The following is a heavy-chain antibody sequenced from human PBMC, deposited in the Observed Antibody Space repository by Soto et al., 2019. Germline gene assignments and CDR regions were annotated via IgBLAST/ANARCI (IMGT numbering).Heavy chain of an antibody. CDR2: ITATGGNT. D-gene: IGHD1-7*01. Sequence: GGSLRLSCAASGFTFSSYAMTWVRQAPGKGLEWVAHITATGGNTYYADSVRGRFTISRDTSGNTLYLQMNSLRAEDTALYYCAKCMQAYWNYDAHHIWGQGTMVTVSS. J-gene: IGHJ3*02. CDR3: AKCMQAYWNYDAHHI. V-gene: IGHV3-23*01. CDR1: GFTFSSYA.